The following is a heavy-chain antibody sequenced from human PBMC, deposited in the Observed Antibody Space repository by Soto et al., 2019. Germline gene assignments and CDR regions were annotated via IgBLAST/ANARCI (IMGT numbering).Heavy chain of an antibody. CDR1: GYTFSSNA. J-gene: IGHJ4*01. Sequence: EVQLLESGGRLVQPGGSLRLSCAASGYTFSSNAMSWVRQAPGKGLEWVSSIGTSGNTYYPDSVRGRFTISRDVSKNSLYLQMNSLRVEDTAVYYCARSSSGRTYSFDFWGHGTLVTVSS. D-gene: IGHD6-19*01. V-gene: IGHV3-23*01. CDR2: SIGTSGNT. CDR3: ARSSSGRTYSFDF.